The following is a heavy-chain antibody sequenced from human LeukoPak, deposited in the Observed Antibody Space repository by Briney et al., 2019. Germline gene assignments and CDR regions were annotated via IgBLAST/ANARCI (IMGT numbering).Heavy chain of an antibody. CDR2: IYHSGST. Sequence: SETLSLTCTVSGGSISSSSYYWGWIRQPPGKGLEWIGSIYHSGSTYYNPSLKSRVTISVDTSKNQFSLKLSSVTAADTAVYYCARGAALGIAVANFDYWGQGTLVTVSS. J-gene: IGHJ4*02. CDR1: GGSISSSSYY. D-gene: IGHD6-19*01. CDR3: ARGAALGIAVANFDY. V-gene: IGHV4-39*07.